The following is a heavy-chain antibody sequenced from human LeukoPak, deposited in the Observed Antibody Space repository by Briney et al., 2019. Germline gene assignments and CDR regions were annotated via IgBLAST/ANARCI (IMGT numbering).Heavy chain of an antibody. CDR2: INSEGTST. CDR3: ARYSESCHAIDY. J-gene: IGHJ4*02. D-gene: IGHD1-26*01. CDR1: GFTFSSYW. Sequence: GGSLRLSSAASGFTFSSYWMHWVRQAPGKGLVWVSRINSEGTSTSYADSVKGRFTISRDNAENTLYLQMNSLRAEDTALYYCARYSESCHAIDYWGQGTLVTVSS. V-gene: IGHV3-74*01.